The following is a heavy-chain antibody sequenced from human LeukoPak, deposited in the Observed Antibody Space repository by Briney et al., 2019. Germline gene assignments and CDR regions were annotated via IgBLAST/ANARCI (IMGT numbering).Heavy chain of an antibody. D-gene: IGHD5-12*01. Sequence: PSETLSLTCAVYGGSFRGYYWSWICQPPGKGLEWIGEINHSGSTNYNPSLKSRVTISVDTSKNQFSLKLSSVTAADTAVYYCARDIVANDYWGQGTLVTVSS. CDR3: ARDIVANDY. V-gene: IGHV4-34*01. J-gene: IGHJ4*02. CDR1: GGSFRGYY. CDR2: INHSGST.